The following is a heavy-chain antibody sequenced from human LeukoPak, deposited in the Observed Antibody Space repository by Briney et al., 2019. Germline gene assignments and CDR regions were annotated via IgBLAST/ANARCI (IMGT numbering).Heavy chain of an antibody. J-gene: IGHJ4*02. CDR1: GFSFSAYA. V-gene: IGHV3-23*01. CDR2: VNGNGGST. CDR3: AKSLYGGCDY. Sequence: GGSLRLSCAASGFSFSAYAMSWVRQAPGKGLEWVSGVNGNGGSTSYADSVKGRFTIFRDNSKNTVYLQMNSLRVEDTAVYYCAKSLYGGCDYWGQGTVVTVSS. D-gene: IGHD3-16*02.